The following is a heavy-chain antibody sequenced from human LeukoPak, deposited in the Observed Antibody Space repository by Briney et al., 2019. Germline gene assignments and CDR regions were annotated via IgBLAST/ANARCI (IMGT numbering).Heavy chain of an antibody. J-gene: IGHJ4*02. CDR3: AKVPRDGYNTRYYFDY. V-gene: IGHV3-53*01. D-gene: IGHD5-24*01. CDR1: GFTVSSNY. CDR2: IYSGGST. Sequence: GGSLRLSCAASGFTVSSNYMSWVRQAPGKGLEWVSVIYSGGSTYYADSVKGRFTISRDNSKNTLYLQMNSLRAEDTAVYYCAKVPRDGYNTRYYFDYWGQGTLVTVSS.